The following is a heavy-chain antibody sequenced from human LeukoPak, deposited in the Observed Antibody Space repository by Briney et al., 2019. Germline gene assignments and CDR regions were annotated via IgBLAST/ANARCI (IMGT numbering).Heavy chain of an antibody. Sequence: PSETLSLTSTVSGVSIRSYYWSWIRQPPGKGLEWNGYIHTGGSHTSNTSLKSQVTTSVDTSKNQFSLKLTAVTAADTAVYYCASSRDGYSYYYFDSWGQGTLVTVSS. CDR3: ASSRDGYSYYYFDS. J-gene: IGHJ4*02. CDR2: IHTGGSH. CDR1: GVSIRSYY. V-gene: IGHV4-4*09. D-gene: IGHD5-24*01.